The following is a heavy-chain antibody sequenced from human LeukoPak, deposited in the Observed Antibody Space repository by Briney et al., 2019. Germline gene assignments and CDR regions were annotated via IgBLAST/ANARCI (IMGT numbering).Heavy chain of an antibody. CDR1: GYTFTGYY. J-gene: IGHJ4*02. Sequence: GASVKVSCKASGYTFTGYYMHWVRQAPGQGLEWMGWINPNSGGTNYAQKFQGRVTMTRDTSISTAYMELSRLRSDDTAVYYCARVKIVVVPAAIGHFDYWGQGTLVTVSS. D-gene: IGHD2-2*02. V-gene: IGHV1-2*02. CDR2: INPNSGGT. CDR3: ARVKIVVVPAAIGHFDY.